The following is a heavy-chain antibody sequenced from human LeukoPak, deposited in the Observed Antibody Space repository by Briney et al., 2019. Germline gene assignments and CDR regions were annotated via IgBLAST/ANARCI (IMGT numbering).Heavy chain of an antibody. CDR2: ISSSSSAM. Sequence: GGSLRLSCAASGFTFRSYSMYWVRQALGKGLEWVSYISSSSSAMHYADSVKGRFTISRDNAKNSLYLQMNSLRVEDTAVYYCVRDWEQWLVRGWGQGTLVTASS. CDR1: GFTFRSYS. V-gene: IGHV3-48*04. J-gene: IGHJ4*02. D-gene: IGHD6-19*01. CDR3: VRDWEQWLVRG.